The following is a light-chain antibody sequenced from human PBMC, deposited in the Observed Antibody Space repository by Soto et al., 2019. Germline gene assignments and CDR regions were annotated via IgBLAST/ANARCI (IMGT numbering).Light chain of an antibody. J-gene: IGKJ5*01. CDR3: QQYDNLLT. CDR2: DAS. Sequence: DSVMTPSPDSLAVSLGERATMHCKCSWSVLYKSNNKNHLAWYQQKPGKAPKLLIYDASNLETGVPSRFSGSGSGTDFTFTISSLQPEDIATYYCQQYDNLLTFGQGTRLEIK. CDR1: WSVLYKSNNKNH. V-gene: IGKV4-1*01.